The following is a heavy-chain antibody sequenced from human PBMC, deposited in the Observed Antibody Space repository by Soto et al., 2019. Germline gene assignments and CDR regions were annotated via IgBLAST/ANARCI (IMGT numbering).Heavy chain of an antibody. J-gene: IGHJ4*02. CDR3: ARDPWAADY. D-gene: IGHD3-16*01. V-gene: IGHV3-66*01. CDR2: IYSGGST. Sequence: EVQLVESGGGLVKHGGSLRLSCAASGFTVSTKYMSWVRQAPGKGLEWVSVIYSGGSTFYADSVRGRFTISRDNSKNTVNLQMNSLRAEDTAVYYCARDPWAADYWGQGTLVTVSS. CDR1: GFTVSTKY.